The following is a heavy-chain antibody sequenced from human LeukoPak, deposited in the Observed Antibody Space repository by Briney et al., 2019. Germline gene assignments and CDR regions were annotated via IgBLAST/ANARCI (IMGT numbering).Heavy chain of an antibody. CDR1: GFTFSSYA. D-gene: IGHD2-15*01. V-gene: IGHV3-23*01. J-gene: IGHJ4*02. Sequence: GGSLRLSCAASGFTFSSYAMTWVRQAPGKGLEWVSSIPGGGDTTYYADSVRGRFTISRDNSKNTLSVQMNNLRAEDTAVYYCSKQRSEVVVAATNYWGQGTLVTVSS. CDR3: SKQRSEVVVAATNY. CDR2: IPGGGDTT.